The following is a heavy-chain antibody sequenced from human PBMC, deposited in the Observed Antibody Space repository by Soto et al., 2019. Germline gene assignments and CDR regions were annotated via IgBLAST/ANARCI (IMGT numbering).Heavy chain of an antibody. CDR3: ASTSVVVITYYYYGVDV. CDR1: GDTFSSYA. V-gene: IGHV1-69*13. CDR2: IIPIFGTA. D-gene: IGHD3-22*01. Sequence: SVKVSCKASGDTFSSYAISWVRQAPGQGLEWMGGIIPIFGTANYAQKFQGRVTITADESTSTAYMELSSLRSEDTAVYYCASTSVVVITYYYYGVDVWGQGTTVTVSS. J-gene: IGHJ6*02.